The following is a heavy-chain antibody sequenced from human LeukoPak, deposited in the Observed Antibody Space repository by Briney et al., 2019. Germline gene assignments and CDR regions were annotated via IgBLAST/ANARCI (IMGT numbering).Heavy chain of an antibody. V-gene: IGHV3-66*01. J-gene: IGHJ4*02. CDR2: LFSGGST. Sequence: GGSLRLSCAASGXTVSSNYLSWVRQAPGKGLEWVSILFSGGSTYYADSVKGRFTTSRDNSKNTLYLQMNSLRAEDTAVYYCARCSGTYLFDYWGQGALVTVSS. CDR1: GXTVSSNY. CDR3: ARCSGTYLFDY. D-gene: IGHD1-26*01.